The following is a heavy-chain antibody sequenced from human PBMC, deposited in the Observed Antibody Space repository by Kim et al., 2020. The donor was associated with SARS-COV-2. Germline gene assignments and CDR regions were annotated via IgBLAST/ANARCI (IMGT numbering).Heavy chain of an antibody. V-gene: IGHV3-48*02. D-gene: IGHD5-12*01. CDR2: ISSSSSTI. J-gene: IGHJ3*02. CDR1: GFTFSSYS. CDR3: ARSRQGYDVPWYAFDI. Sequence: GGSLRLSCAASGFTFSSYSMNWVRQAPGKGLEWVSYISSSSSTIYYADSVKGRFTISRDNAKNSLYLQMNSLRDEDTAVYYCARSRQGYDVPWYAFDIWGQWTMVTVSS.